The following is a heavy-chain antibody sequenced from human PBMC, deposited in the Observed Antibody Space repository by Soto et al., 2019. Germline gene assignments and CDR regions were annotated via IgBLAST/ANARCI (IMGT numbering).Heavy chain of an antibody. CDR2: ISHDGSRK. D-gene: IGHD6-19*01. V-gene: IGHV3-30*18. CDR3: AKDSADSRGWFFDY. J-gene: IGHJ4*02. CDR1: GFTFSSYN. Sequence: QAQLVESEGRVDQPGRSLRLFCAASGFTFSSYNMHWVRRAPGKGLEWVAVISHDGSRKYYADSVKGRFTISRDNSKNTLYLQMNGLRVEDTAVYYCAKDSADSRGWFFDYWGQGTLVTVSS.